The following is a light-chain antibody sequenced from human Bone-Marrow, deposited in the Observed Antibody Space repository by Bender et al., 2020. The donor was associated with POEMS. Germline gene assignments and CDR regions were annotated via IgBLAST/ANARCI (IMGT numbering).Light chain of an antibody. CDR1: SSDIVTYNY. Sequence: QSALTQPASVSGSPGQSIAISCTGSSSDIVTYNYVSWYQQHPGKAPKLIIYEGSKRPSGVSNRFSASKSGNTASLTISGRQAEDEADYYCCSYAGSSTLVFGGGTKLTIL. V-gene: IGLV2-23*01. J-gene: IGLJ3*02. CDR2: EGS. CDR3: CSYAGSSTLV.